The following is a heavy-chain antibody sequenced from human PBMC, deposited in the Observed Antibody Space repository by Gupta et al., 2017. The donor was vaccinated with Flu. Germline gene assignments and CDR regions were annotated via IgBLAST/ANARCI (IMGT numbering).Heavy chain of an antibody. CDR3: ARSNDYGDYDHMAFDY. CDR1: S. Sequence: SMNWVRQAPGKGLEWVSSISSSSSYIYYADSVKGRFTISRDNAKNSLYLQMNSLRAEDTAVYYCARSNDYGDYDHMAFDYWGQGTRGTVSS. J-gene: IGHJ4*02. V-gene: IGHV3-21*01. D-gene: IGHD4-17*01. CDR2: ISSSSSYI.